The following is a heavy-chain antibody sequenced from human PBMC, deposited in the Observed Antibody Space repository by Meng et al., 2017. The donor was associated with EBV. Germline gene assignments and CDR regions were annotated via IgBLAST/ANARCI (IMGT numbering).Heavy chain of an antibody. CDR1: GGSISSSSYY. V-gene: IGHV4-39*07. CDR2: IYYSGST. J-gene: IGHJ4*02. CDR3: ARVDGDYLRGYYFDY. D-gene: IGHD4-17*01. Sequence: QLQRQEAGPGLVKPSEPLSLTCTVSGGSISSSSYYWGWIRQPPGKGLEWIGSIYYSGSTYYNPSLKSRVTISVDTSKNQFSLKLSSVTAADTAVYYCARVDGDYLRGYYFDYWGQGTLVTVSS.